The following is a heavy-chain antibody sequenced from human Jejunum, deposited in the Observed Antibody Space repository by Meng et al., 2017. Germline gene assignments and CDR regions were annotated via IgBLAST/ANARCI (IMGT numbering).Heavy chain of an antibody. Sequence: QWRRRGSGPGPGGPSGSLSLSCAVSAGTVSTTVWSRWVRQPPGKGLEWIGELSRSGGANYNPSLKGRVTISLDRSMNLFSRKLDSVTAADAAVYYCARYPRTNWASRFFDNCGQGTLVTVSS. D-gene: IGHD1/OR15-1a*01. CDR2: LSRSGGA. CDR3: ARYPRTNWASRFFDN. V-gene: IGHV4-4*02. J-gene: IGHJ4*02. CDR1: AGTVSTTVW.